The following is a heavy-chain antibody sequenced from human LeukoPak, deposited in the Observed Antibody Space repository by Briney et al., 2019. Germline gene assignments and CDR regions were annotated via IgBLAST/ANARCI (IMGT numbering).Heavy chain of an antibody. D-gene: IGHD2-15*01. V-gene: IGHV4-59*01. Sequence: SETLSLTCTVSGGSISSYYWSWIRQPPGKGVEWIGYIYYSGSTNYNPSLKSRVTISVDTSKNQCPLKLSSVTAADTAVYYCARDSGFNCSGGSCYSFDYWGQGTLVTVSS. J-gene: IGHJ4*02. CDR1: GGSISSYY. CDR2: IYYSGST. CDR3: ARDSGFNCSGGSCYSFDY.